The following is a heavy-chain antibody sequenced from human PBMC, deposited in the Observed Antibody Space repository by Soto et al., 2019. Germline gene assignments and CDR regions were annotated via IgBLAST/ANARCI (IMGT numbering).Heavy chain of an antibody. Sequence: QITLKESGPALVKPTQTLTLTCTFSGFSLTTAGAGVGWIRQPPGKALEWLALTYWNDDTRYNPSLKGRLTITKDTSQKQVVITVTNMDPVDTATYYWAHRGDGNYPRDKWFDLWGQGILVIVSS. CDR1: GFSLTTAGAG. CDR2: TYWNDDT. D-gene: IGHD4-17*01. V-gene: IGHV2-5*01. CDR3: AHRGDGNYPRDKWFDL. J-gene: IGHJ5*02.